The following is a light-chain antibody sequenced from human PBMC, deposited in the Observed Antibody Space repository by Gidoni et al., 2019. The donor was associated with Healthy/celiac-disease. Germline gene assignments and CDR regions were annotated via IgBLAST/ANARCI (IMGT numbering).Light chain of an antibody. CDR2: DAS. J-gene: IGKJ4*01. CDR1: QSVSSY. V-gene: IGKV3-11*01. CDR3: QQRSNWLT. Sequence: DIVWTQSPATMSLSPGERATLSCRSSQSVSSYLAWYQQKPGQAPRLLTYDASNTAPGIPASFSGSGSGIDFTLTISSLEPEDFAVYYCQQRSNWLTFGGGTKVEIK.